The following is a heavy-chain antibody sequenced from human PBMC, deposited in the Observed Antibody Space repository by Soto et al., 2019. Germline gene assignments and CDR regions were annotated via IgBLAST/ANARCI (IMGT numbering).Heavy chain of an antibody. CDR3: ARDRENMIRGVIIGGAFDI. CDR1: AGTCNSYA. J-gene: IGHJ3*02. Sequence: PVQVSCQASAGTCNSYAISWVRQARRQGPDWMGGIIPIFVTANYAQNFQGRVARTRDTSITTAYMELSGLISDDTAIFYCARDRENMIRGVIIGGAFDIWGQGTMVTVSS. CDR2: IIPIFVTA. D-gene: IGHD3-10*01. V-gene: IGHV1-69*05.